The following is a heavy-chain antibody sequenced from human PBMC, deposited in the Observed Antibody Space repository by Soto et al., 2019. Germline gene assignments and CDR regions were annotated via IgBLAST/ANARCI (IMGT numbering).Heavy chain of an antibody. J-gene: IGHJ6*02. CDR2: ISAYNGNT. D-gene: IGHD1-26*01. Sequence: ASVKVSCKAYGYTFTSYGISWVRQAPGQGLEWMGWISAYNGNTNYAQKLQGRVTMTTDTSTSTAYLELRSLRSDDTAVYYCARDKGVGATCSYRMDVWGQGNTVTVSS. V-gene: IGHV1-18*04. CDR1: GYTFTSYG. CDR3: ARDKGVGATCSYRMDV.